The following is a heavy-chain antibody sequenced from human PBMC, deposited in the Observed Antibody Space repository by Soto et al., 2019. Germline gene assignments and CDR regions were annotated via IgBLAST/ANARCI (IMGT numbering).Heavy chain of an antibody. CDR3: ARGVVAAILYWFDP. V-gene: IGHV4-30-4*01. J-gene: IGHJ5*01. CDR2: IYYSGST. Sequence: TLSLTCAVSGGSISSGDYYWSWIRQPPGKGLEWIGYIYYSGSTYYNPSLKSRVTISVDTSKNQFSLKLSSVTAADTAVYYCARGVVAAILYWFDPWGQGTMVTVSS. CDR1: GGSISSGDYY. D-gene: IGHD2-15*01.